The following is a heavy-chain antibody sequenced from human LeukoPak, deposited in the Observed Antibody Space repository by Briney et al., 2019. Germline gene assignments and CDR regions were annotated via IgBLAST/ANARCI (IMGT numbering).Heavy chain of an antibody. V-gene: IGHV3-33*01. J-gene: IGHJ4*02. D-gene: IGHD2-2*01. Sequence: GRSLRLSCAASGFTFSSYGMHWVRQAPGKGLEWVAVIWYDGSNKYYADSVKGRFTISRDNSKNTLYLQMNSLRAEDTAVYYCARREDIVVVPAAMGGGFGYWGQGTLVTVSS. CDR1: GFTFSSYG. CDR2: IWYDGSNK. CDR3: ARREDIVVVPAAMGGGFGY.